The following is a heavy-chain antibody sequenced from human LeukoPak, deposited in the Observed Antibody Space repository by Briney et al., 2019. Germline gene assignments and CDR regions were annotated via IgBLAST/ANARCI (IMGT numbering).Heavy chain of an antibody. J-gene: IGHJ6*02. V-gene: IGHV1-69*04. Sequence: ASVKVSCKASGGTFSSYAISWVRQAPGQGLEWMGRIIPIFGIANYAQKFQGRVTITADKSTGTAYMELSSLRSEDTAVYYCASQYYYYGMDVWGQGTTVTVSS. CDR3: ASQYYYYGMDV. CDR2: IIPIFGIA. CDR1: GGTFSSYA.